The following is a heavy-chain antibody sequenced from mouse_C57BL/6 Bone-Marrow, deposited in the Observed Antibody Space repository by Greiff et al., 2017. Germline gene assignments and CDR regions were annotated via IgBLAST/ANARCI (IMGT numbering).Heavy chain of an antibody. CDR2: LDPENGDT. V-gene: IGHV14-4*01. D-gene: IGHD1-1*01. CDR3: TTVVHY. CDR1: GFNIKDDY. Sequence: EVMLVESGAELVRPGASVKLSCTASGFNIKDDYMHWVKQRPEQGLEWIGWLDPENGDTEYASKFQGKATITADTSSNTAYLQLSSLTSEDTAVYYCTTVVHYWGQGTTLTVSS. J-gene: IGHJ2*01.